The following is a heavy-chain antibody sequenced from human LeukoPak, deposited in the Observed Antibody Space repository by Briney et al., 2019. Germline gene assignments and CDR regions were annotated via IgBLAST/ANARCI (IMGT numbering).Heavy chain of an antibody. D-gene: IGHD6-19*01. J-gene: IGHJ4*02. V-gene: IGHV3-23*01. CDR3: AKAVRFTVAGIGDY. Sequence: GESLRLSCATSGLTLSTYWMHWVRQAPGKGLEWVSAISGSGGSTYYADSVKGRFTISRDNSKNTLYLQMNSLRAEDTAVYYCAKAVRFTVAGIGDYWGQGTLVTVSS. CDR1: GLTLSTYW. CDR2: ISGSGGST.